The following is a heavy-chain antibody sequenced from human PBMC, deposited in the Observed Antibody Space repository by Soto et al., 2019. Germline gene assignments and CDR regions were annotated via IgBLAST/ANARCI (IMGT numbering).Heavy chain of an antibody. V-gene: IGHV4-38-2*01. CDR1: GYSVTSGYY. D-gene: IGHD5-12*01. CDR3: ARLPYSYSGYDETYCDY. J-gene: IGHJ4*02. CDR2: IYHSGST. Sequence: SQTLSIRCAVSGYSVTSGYYWGWIRQPQGKGLEWIGSIYHSGSTYYNPSLKSRVTISVDTPQKLFSLKLSSVTAADTAVYYCARLPYSYSGYDETYCDYWGQGTLVTV.